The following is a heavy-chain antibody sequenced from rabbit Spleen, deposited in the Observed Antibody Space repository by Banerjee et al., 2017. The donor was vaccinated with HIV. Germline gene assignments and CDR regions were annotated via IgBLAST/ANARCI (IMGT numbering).Heavy chain of an antibody. V-gene: IGHV1S45*01. CDR2: IYGGSSGST. CDR1: GFSFSSGYY. J-gene: IGHJ4*01. D-gene: IGHD6-1*01. CDR3: ARDGSASYVAFGL. Sequence: QEQLVESGGGLVQPEGSLTLTCTASGFSFSSGYYMCWVRQAPGKGLEWIACIYGGSSGSTWHASWVNGRFTISKTSSTTVDLKMTALTAADTATYFCARDGSASYVAFGLWGQGTLVTVS.